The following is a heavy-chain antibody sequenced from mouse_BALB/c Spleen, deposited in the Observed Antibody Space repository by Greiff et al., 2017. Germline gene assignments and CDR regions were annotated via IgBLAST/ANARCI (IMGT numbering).Heavy chain of an antibody. CDR1: GFNIKDHY. Sequence: VQLQQSGAELVKPGASVKLSCTASGFNIKDHYMHWVQQRPEQSLEWIGRIDPANGNTKYDPKFQGKATITADTSSNTAYLQLSSLKSEDTAVYYCASSVLWGQGTLVTVSA. V-gene: IGHV14-3*02. CDR2: IDPANGNT. J-gene: IGHJ3*01. CDR3: ASSVL. D-gene: IGHD5-1*01.